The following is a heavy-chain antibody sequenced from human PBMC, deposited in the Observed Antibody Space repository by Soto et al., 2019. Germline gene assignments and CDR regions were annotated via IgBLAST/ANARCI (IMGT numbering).Heavy chain of an antibody. CDR2: ISSSSYI. J-gene: IGHJ6*02. Sequence: PXGFLRLSCAASGFTFSSYSMNWVRQAPGKGLEWVSSISSSSYIYYADSVKGRFTISRDNAKNSLYLQMNSLRAEDTAVYYCARVYSSSWYPHYYYGMDVWGQGTTVTVSS. V-gene: IGHV3-21*01. CDR1: GFTFSSYS. D-gene: IGHD6-13*01. CDR3: ARVYSSSWYPHYYYGMDV.